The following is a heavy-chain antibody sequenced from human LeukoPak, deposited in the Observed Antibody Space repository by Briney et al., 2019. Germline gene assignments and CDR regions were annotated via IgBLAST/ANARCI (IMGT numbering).Heavy chain of an antibody. D-gene: IGHD3-22*01. CDR1: GFTFSGSA. J-gene: IGHJ4*02. CDR3: SWHSYDSSGYYYFDY. V-gene: IGHV3-73*01. CDR2: IRSKANSYAT. Sequence: GGSLRLSCAASGFTFSGSAMHWVRQASGKGLEWVGRIRSKANSYATAYAASVKGRFTISRDDSKNTAYLQMNSRKTEDTAVYYCSWHSYDSSGYYYFDYWGQGTLVTVSS.